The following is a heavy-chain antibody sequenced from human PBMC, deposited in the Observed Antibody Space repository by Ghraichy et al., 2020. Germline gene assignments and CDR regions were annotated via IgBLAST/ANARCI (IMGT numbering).Heavy chain of an antibody. J-gene: IGHJ4*02. CDR2: IYYSGST. Sequence: SQTLSLTCTVSGGSISSYYWSWIRQPPGKGLEWIGYIYYSGSTNYNPSLKSRVTISVDTSKNQFSLKLSSVTAADTTVYYCARRYYDILTGIGGLDYWGQGTLVTVSS. CDR3: ARRYYDILTGIGGLDY. D-gene: IGHD3-9*01. V-gene: IGHV4-59*08. CDR1: GGSISSYY.